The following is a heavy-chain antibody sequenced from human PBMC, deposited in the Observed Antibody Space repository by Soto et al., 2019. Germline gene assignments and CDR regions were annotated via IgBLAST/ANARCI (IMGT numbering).Heavy chain of an antibody. CDR2: ISYDGSNK. J-gene: IGHJ3*02. Sequence: PGGSLRLSCAASGFTFSSYAMHWVRQAPGKGLEWVAVISYDGSNKYYADSAKGRFTISRDNSKNTLYLQMNSLRAEDTAVYYCSFRHSSGSDDAFDIWGQGTMVTVSS. CDR3: SFRHSSGSDDAFDI. V-gene: IGHV3-30-3*01. D-gene: IGHD3-22*01. CDR1: GFTFSSYA.